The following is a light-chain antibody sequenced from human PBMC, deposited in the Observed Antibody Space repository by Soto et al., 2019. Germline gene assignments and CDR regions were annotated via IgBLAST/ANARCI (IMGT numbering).Light chain of an antibody. V-gene: IGKV3-11*01. J-gene: IGKJ5*01. Sequence: EMVLTQSPGTLSFAPGERATLSCRASQSVSSRFLAWYQQRPGQATRLLIYAASTRATGIPARFSGSGSGTDFTLTIRSLEPEDFAVYYCQQRSNWPPITFGQGTRREIK. CDR2: AAS. CDR1: QSVSSRF. CDR3: QQRSNWPPIT.